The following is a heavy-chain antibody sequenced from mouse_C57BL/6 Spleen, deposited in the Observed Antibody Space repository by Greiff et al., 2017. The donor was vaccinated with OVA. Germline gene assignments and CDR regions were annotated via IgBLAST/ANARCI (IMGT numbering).Heavy chain of an antibody. V-gene: IGHV5-17*01. CDR3: ARRVYGNYVDYAMDY. D-gene: IGHD2-1*01. CDR2: ISSGSSTI. CDR1: GFTFSDYG. J-gene: IGHJ4*01. Sequence: EVNVVESGGGLVKPGGSLKLSCAASGFTFSDYGMHWVRQAPEKGLEWVAYISSGSSTIYYADTVKGRFTISRDNAKNTLFLQMTSLRSEDTAMYYCARRVYGNYVDYAMDYWGQGTSVTVSS.